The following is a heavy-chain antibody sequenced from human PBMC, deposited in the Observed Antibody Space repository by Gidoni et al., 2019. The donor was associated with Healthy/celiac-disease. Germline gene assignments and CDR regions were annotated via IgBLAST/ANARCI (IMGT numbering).Heavy chain of an antibody. D-gene: IGHD3-22*01. CDR2: ISSSSSYT. Sequence: QVQLVESGGGLVKPGGSLRLSCAASGFTFRDYTMDWIRQAPGKGLEWVSYISSSSSYTNYADSVKGRFTISRDNAKNSLYLQMNSLRAEDTAVYYCARDSDRYYDSSGNYYYYGMDVWGQGTTVTVSS. J-gene: IGHJ6*02. V-gene: IGHV3-11*05. CDR3: ARDSDRYYDSSGNYYYYGMDV. CDR1: GFTFRDYT.